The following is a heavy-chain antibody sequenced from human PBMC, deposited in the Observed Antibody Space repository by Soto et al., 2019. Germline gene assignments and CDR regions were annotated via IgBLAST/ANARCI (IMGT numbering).Heavy chain of an antibody. CDR1: GFTFTNSA. V-gene: IGHV1-58*01. D-gene: IGHD3-22*01. CDR2: IVVGSGNT. Sequence: GASVKVSGKASGFTFTNSAVQCVRQARGQRLEWMGWIVVGSGNTKSARKFQERVTMTRDMSTSTAYMELSSLRSEDTAVYSCAAARGDRSGYYFDSWGQGTLVTVSS. J-gene: IGHJ4*02. CDR3: AAARGDRSGYYFDS.